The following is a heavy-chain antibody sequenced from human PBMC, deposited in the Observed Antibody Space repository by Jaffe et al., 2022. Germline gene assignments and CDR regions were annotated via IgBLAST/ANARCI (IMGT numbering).Heavy chain of an antibody. D-gene: IGHD1-1*01. CDR2: IYHSGST. J-gene: IGHJ6*03. CDR3: ARAGKYPVRHYYYYYMDV. V-gene: IGHV4-4*02. CDR1: GGSISSSNW. Sequence: QVQLQESGPGLVKPSGTLSLTCAVSGGSISSSNWWSWVRQPPGKGLEWIGEIYHSGSTNYNPSLKSRVTISVDKSKNQFSLKLSSVTAADTAVYYCARAGKYPVRHYYYYYMDVWGKGTTVTVSS.